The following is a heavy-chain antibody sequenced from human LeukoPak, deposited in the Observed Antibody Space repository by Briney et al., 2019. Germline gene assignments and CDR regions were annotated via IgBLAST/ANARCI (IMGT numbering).Heavy chain of an antibody. V-gene: IGHV3-23*01. Sequence: GGSQRLSCAASGFTFSSYGMSWVRQAPGKGLEWVSAISGSGGSTYYADSVKGRFTISRDNAKNSLYLQMNSLRAEDTAVYYCARIGVAGMDYWGQGTLVTVSS. J-gene: IGHJ4*02. D-gene: IGHD6-13*01. CDR1: GFTFSSYG. CDR2: ISGSGGST. CDR3: ARIGVAGMDY.